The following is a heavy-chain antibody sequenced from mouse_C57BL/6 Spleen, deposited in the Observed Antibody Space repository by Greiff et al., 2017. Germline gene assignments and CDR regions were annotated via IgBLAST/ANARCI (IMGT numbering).Heavy chain of an antibody. CDR2: ISGGGGNT. D-gene: IGHD4-1*01. CDR1: GFTFSSYT. J-gene: IGHJ3*01. CDR3: ARINWDEAWFAY. Sequence: EVHLVESGGGLVKPGGSLKLSCAASGFTFSSYTMSWVRQTPEKRLEWVATISGGGGNTYYPDRVKGRFTISRDNAKNTLYLQMSSLRSEDTALYYCARINWDEAWFAYWGQGTLVTVSA. V-gene: IGHV5-9*01.